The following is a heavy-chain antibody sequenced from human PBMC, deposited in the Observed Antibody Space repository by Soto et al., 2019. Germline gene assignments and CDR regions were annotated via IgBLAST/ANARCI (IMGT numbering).Heavy chain of an antibody. CDR3: APWGIVATMTVDY. Sequence: PGGSLRLSCAASGFTFSSYSMNWVRQAPGKGLEWVSSISSSSSYIYYADSVKGRFTTSRDNAKNSLYLQMNSLRAEDTAVYYCAPWGIVATMTVDYWGQGTLVTVSS. D-gene: IGHD5-12*01. CDR2: ISSSSSYI. CDR1: GFTFSSYS. V-gene: IGHV3-21*01. J-gene: IGHJ4*02.